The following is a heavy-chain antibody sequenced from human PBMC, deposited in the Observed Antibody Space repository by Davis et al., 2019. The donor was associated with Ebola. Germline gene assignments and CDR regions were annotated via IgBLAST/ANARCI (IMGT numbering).Heavy chain of an antibody. CDR2: IQEQEDGSAK. V-gene: IGHV3-7*01. J-gene: IGHJ6*03. CDR3: AREGLQPPYYYYYIDI. Sequence: GESLKISCAASGLTFSSFWMSWVRQVPGKGLEWVATIQEQEDGSAKFYADSVEGRFTTSRDNAKNSLYLQMNSLGAEDMAVYYCAREGLQPPYYYYYIDIWGKGTTVTVSS. D-gene: IGHD4-11*01. CDR1: GLTFSSFW.